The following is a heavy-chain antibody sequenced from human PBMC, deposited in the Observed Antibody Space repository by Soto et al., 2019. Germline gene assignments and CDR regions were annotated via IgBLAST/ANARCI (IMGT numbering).Heavy chain of an antibody. J-gene: IGHJ6*02. Sequence: ASVKVSCKASGYTFTSYYMHWVRQAPGQGLEWMGIINPSGGSTSYAQKFQGRVTITADKSTSTAYMELSSLRSEDTAVYYCARADTIFGVVIRDYYYYYGMDVWGQGTTVTVSS. V-gene: IGHV1-46*01. D-gene: IGHD3-3*01. CDR2: INPSGGST. CDR3: ARADTIFGVVIRDYYYYYGMDV. CDR1: GYTFTSYY.